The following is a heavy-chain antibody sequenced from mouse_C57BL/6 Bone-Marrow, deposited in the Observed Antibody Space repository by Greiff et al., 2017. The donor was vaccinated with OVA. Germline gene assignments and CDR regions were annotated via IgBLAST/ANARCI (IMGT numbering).Heavy chain of an antibody. CDR1: GYTFTSYG. V-gene: IGHV1-81*01. CDR3: ARNFDV. CDR2: IYPRSGNT. J-gene: IGHJ1*03. Sequence: VQLQQSGAELARPGASVKLSCKASGYTFTSYGISWVKQRTGQGLEWIGEIYPRSGNTYYNDKFKGKATLTADRCSSTAYMELSSLTSENSAVYFCARNFDVWGTGPTVTVST.